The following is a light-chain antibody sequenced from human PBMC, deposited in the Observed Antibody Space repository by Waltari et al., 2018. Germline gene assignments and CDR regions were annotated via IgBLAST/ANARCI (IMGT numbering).Light chain of an antibody. J-gene: IGKJ2*01. CDR2: AAS. V-gene: IGKV1-27*01. Sequence: DIQMTQSPSSLSASVGDRVTITCRASQDISNSLAWYQQKPGKVPNLLISAASTLQSGVPSRFSGSGSGTDFTITIGSLQPEEVATDYGQKYNSVPYTCGQGTKLGIK. CDR1: QDISNS. CDR3: QKYNSVPYT.